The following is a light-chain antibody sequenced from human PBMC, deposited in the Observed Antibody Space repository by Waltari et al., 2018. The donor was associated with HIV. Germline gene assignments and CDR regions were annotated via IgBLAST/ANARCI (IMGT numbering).Light chain of an antibody. V-gene: IGLV2-23*02. CDR3: CSYAGSSTVV. CDR2: DVN. J-gene: IGLJ2*01. Sequence: QSALTQPASVSGSPGQSITISCTGTSSDVGDYNYVLWYQQHPGKAPKLMIYDVNKRPSGVSNRFSGSKSGNTASLTISGLQAEDEADYYCCSYAGSSTVVFGGGTKLTVL. CDR1: SSDVGDYNY.